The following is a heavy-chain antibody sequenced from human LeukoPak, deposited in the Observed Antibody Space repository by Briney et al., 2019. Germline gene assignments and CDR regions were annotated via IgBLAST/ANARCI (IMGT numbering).Heavy chain of an antibody. D-gene: IGHD5-12*01. V-gene: IGHV7-4-1*02. CDR3: ARTNSGYDRNYFDY. CDR2: INTNTGNP. Sequence: ASVKVSCKASGYTFTSYYMHWVRQAPGQGLEWMGWINTNTGNPTYAQGFTGRFVFSLDTSVSTAYLQISSLKAEDTAVYYCARTNSGYDRNYFDYWGQGTLVTVSS. CDR1: GYTFTSYY. J-gene: IGHJ4*02.